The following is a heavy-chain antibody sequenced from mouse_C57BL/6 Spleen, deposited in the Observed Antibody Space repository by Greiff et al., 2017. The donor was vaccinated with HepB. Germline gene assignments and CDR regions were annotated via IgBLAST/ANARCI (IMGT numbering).Heavy chain of an antibody. CDR2: IYPGNSDT. V-gene: IGHV1-5*01. CDR3: TRFHSNNYAMDY. CDR1: GYTFTSYW. Sequence: EVQLQQSGTVLARPGASVKMSCKTSGYTFTSYWMHWVKQRPGQGLEWIGAIYPGNSDTSYNQKFKGKAKLTAVTSASTAYMELSSLTNEDSAVYYCTRFHSNNYAMDYWGQGTSVTVSS. D-gene: IGHD2-5*01. J-gene: IGHJ4*01.